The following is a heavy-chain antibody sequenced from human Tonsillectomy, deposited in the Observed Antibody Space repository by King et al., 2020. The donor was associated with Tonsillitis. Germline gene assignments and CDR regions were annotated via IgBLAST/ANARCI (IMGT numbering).Heavy chain of an antibody. CDR3: TTLTYYYGSVTDY. J-gene: IGHJ4*02. Sequence: VQLVESGGGLVKPGGSLRLSCAASGFTFNHAWMSWVRQAPGKGLEWVGRIKSKGDGGPTDYAAPVKGRFTISRDDSKNTLYLQMNSLKTEDTAVYYCTTLTYYYGSVTDYWGQGTLVTVSS. CDR2: IKSKGDGGPT. V-gene: IGHV3-15*01. CDR1: GFTFNHAW. D-gene: IGHD3-10*01.